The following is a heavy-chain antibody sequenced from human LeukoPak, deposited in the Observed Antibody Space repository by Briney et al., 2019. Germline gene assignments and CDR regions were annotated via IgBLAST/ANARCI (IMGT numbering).Heavy chain of an antibody. CDR3: ARGGTGSYYYDSSGYFGY. D-gene: IGHD3-22*01. J-gene: IGHJ4*02. V-gene: IGHV4-34*01. CDR1: GGSFSGYY. Sequence: SETLSPTCAVYGGSFSGYYWSWVRQPPGKGLEWIGEINHSGSTNYNPSLKSRVTISVDTSKNQFSLKLSSVTAADTAVYYCARGGTGSYYYDSSGYFGYWGQGTLVTVSS. CDR2: INHSGST.